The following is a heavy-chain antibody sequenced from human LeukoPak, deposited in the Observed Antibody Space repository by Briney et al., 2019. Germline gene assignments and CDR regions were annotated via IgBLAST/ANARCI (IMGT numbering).Heavy chain of an antibody. CDR3: ARDGPAQVVDFDY. J-gene: IGHJ4*02. CDR1: GYTFSGTGWY. D-gene: IGHD2-15*01. V-gene: IGHV1-2*02. Sequence: ASVKVSCKASGYTFSGTGWYLYWLRQAPGQGLECMGWIYPYTGATHYAQKFQGRVAMTRDTSISTAYMELSRLRPDDTAVYYCARDGPAQVVDFDYWGQGTLVIVSS. CDR2: IYPYTGAT.